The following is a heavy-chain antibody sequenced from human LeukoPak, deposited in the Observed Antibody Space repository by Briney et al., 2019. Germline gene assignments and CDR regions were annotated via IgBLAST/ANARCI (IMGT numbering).Heavy chain of an antibody. Sequence: ASVKVSCKVSGYTLTELSMHWVRQAPGKGLEWMGGFDPEDGETIYAQKFQGRVTMTEDTSTDTAYMELSSLRSEDTAVYYCATLGSSTSNYYYYYMDVWGKGTTVTVSS. V-gene: IGHV1-24*01. D-gene: IGHD2-2*01. CDR2: FDPEDGET. J-gene: IGHJ6*03. CDR3: ATLGSSTSNYYYYYMDV. CDR1: GYTLTELS.